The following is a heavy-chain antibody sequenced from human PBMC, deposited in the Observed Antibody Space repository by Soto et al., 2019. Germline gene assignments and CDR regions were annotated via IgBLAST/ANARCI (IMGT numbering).Heavy chain of an antibody. CDR2: INHSGST. D-gene: IGHD4-17*01. CDR3: ARASGDGDYLMIGP. V-gene: IGHV4-34*01. J-gene: IGHJ5*02. Sequence: QVQLQQWGAGLLKPSETLSLTCAVYGGSFSGYYWSWIRQPPGKGLEWIGEINHSGSTNYNPSLKSRVTISVDTSKNQFSLKLSSVTAADTAVYYCARASGDGDYLMIGPWGQGTLVTVSS. CDR1: GGSFSGYY.